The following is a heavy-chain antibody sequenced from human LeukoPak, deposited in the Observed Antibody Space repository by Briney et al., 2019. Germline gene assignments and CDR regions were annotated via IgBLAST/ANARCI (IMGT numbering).Heavy chain of an antibody. CDR3: ARARTRYYYYMDV. J-gene: IGHJ6*03. CDR1: AFTFSSYG. Sequence: GGSLRLSCAASAFTFSSYGMHWVRQAPGKGLEWVAVISYDGSNKYYADSVKGRFTISRDNSKNTLYLQMNSLRAEDTAVYYCARARTRYYYYMDVWGKGTTVTVSS. V-gene: IGHV3-30*03. CDR2: ISYDGSNK.